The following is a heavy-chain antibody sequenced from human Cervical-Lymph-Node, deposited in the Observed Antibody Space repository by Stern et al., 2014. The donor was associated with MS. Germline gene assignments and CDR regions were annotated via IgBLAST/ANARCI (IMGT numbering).Heavy chain of an antibody. CDR3: ARVGVTIYGVVS. D-gene: IGHD3-3*01. CDR1: GFTLSNYF. J-gene: IGHJ5*02. Sequence: VQLVESGGDLVKPGGSLRVSCAVSGFTLSNYFMAWMRQAPGTGLEWVVYVSSSGIGINYADSVKGRFTVSRDNTKKSLYLQMNNLRAEDTAIYYCARVGVTIYGVVSWGQGTLVTVSS. CDR2: VSSSGIGI. V-gene: IGHV3-11*01.